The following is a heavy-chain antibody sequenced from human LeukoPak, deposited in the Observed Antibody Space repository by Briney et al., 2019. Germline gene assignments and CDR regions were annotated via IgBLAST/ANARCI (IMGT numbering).Heavy chain of an antibody. Sequence: GGSLRLSCAASGLTFSSYAMSWVRQAPGKGLGWVSVISTSGATTYYADSVKGRFTISRDNPRNTLSLQMNSLRAEDTAAYYCATAVSGWYDYWGQGALVTVSS. D-gene: IGHD6-19*01. CDR2: ISTSGATT. CDR1: GLTFSSYA. CDR3: ATAVSGWYDY. V-gene: IGHV3-23*01. J-gene: IGHJ4*02.